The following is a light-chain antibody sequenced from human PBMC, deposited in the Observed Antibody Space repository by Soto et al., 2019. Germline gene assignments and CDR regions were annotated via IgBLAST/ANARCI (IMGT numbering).Light chain of an antibody. CDR2: DVS. CDR1: QSVDSY. CDR3: QQRNYWQVT. Sequence: EIVLTQSPVTLSLSLGERATLSCRASQSVDSYLAWYQQKPGQAPRLLIYDVSNRATGNPARFSGSGSWTDFTLTISSLEPEDFAVYYCQQRNYWQVTFGHGTRLEI. J-gene: IGKJ5*01. V-gene: IGKV3-11*01.